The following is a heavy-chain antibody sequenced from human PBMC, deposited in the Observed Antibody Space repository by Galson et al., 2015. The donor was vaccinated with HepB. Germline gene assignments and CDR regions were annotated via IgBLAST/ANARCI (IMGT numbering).Heavy chain of an antibody. CDR3: AVDRNCRSTRCSPYNFDY. CDR1: GFTFANSA. V-gene: IGHV1-58*01. D-gene: IGHD2-2*01. CDR2: IVVGNGDT. J-gene: IGHJ4*02. Sequence: SVKVSCKAPGFTFANSAVQWVRQARGQRLEWIGWIVVGNGDTNYAREFQARVTITRDMSTSTAYMELSSPRSEDTAVYYCAVDRNCRSTRCSPYNFDYWGQGTQVTVSS.